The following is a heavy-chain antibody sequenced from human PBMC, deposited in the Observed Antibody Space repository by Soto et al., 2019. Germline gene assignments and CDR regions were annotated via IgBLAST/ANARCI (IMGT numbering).Heavy chain of an antibody. CDR2: IYYSGIT. D-gene: IGHD2-15*01. CDR1: GGSISSGGYY. Sequence: LSLTCTVSGGSISSGGYYWSWIRQHPGKGLEWIGYIYYSGITYYNPSLKSRVTISVDTSKNQFSLKLSPVTAADTAVYYCAREGYCSGGSCYSIDYWGQGTLVTVSS. CDR3: AREGYCSGGSCYSIDY. J-gene: IGHJ4*02. V-gene: IGHV4-31*03.